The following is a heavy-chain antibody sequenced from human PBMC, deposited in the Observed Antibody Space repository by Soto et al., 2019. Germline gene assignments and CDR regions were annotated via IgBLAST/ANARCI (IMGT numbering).Heavy chain of an antibody. Sequence: EGSLRLSCTVSGVTFSNYAMNWVRQAPGKGLEWVSSLSGSGGTTYYADSVKGRFIISRDNSKNTLYLLMNSLRAEDTALYYFAKQRADYGSGADTFYFDSWGQGALVPFSS. CDR3: AKQRADYGSGADTFYFDS. CDR1: GVTFSNYA. CDR2: LSGSGGTT. D-gene: IGHD3-10*01. J-gene: IGHJ4*02. V-gene: IGHV3-23*01.